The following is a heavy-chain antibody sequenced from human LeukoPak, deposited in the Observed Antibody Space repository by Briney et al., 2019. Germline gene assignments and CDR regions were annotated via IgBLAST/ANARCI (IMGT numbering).Heavy chain of an antibody. D-gene: IGHD1-26*01. CDR3: ARDRYKWELSD. CDR2: IYTSGST. Sequence: SQTLSLTCTVSGGSISSGSYYWSWIRQPTGKGLEWIGRIYTSGSTNYNPSLKSRVTISVDTSKNQFSLKLSSVTAADTAVYYCARDRYKWELSDWGQGTLVTVSS. J-gene: IGHJ4*02. V-gene: IGHV4-61*02. CDR1: GGSISSGSYY.